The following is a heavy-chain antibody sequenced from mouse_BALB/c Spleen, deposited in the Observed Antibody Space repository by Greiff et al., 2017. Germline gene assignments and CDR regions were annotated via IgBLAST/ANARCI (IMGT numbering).Heavy chain of an antibody. V-gene: IGHV5-17*02. Sequence: EVKVVESGGGLVQPGGSRKLSCAASGFTFSSFGMHWVRQAPEKGLEWVAYISSGSSTIYYADTVKGRFTISRDNPKNTLFLQMTSLRSEDTAMYYCAREIAAWFAYWGQGTLVTVSA. CDR3: AREIAAWFAY. J-gene: IGHJ3*01. CDR1: GFTFSSFG. CDR2: ISSGSSTI.